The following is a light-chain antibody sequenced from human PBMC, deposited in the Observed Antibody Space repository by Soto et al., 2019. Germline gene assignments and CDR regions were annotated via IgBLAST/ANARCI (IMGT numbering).Light chain of an antibody. Sequence: DIQMTQSPSSLSASLGDKVTITPLSSQSIGRYLNWYQQKPGKAPEXLIYGTSNLRSGVPSRFSGSGSGTDFTLTISSLQVEDFATYYCQQSYNTPLTFGGGTKVDI. CDR3: QQSYNTPLT. CDR2: GTS. CDR1: QSIGRY. J-gene: IGKJ4*01. V-gene: IGKV1-39*01.